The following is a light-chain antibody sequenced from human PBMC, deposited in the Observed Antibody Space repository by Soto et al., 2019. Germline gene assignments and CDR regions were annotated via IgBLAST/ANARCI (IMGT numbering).Light chain of an antibody. CDR2: DAS. CDR3: QQDKNWPPIT. J-gene: IGKJ5*01. CDR1: QSVRTT. Sequence: EIVMTQSPATLSVSPGERATLSCRASQSVRTTVAWYQQRPGQAPRLLIYDASTRATGVPARFSGSGSGTEFTLTISSLQSEDFAVYYCQQDKNWPPITFGQGTRLEIK. V-gene: IGKV3-15*01.